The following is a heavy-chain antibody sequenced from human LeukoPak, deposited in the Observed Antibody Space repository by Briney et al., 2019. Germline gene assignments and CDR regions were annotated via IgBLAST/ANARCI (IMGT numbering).Heavy chain of an antibody. CDR1: GFTFSSYE. CDR3: ARDASGYEEGQLWFDFDY. D-gene: IGHD5-12*01. CDR2: ISSSGTTI. J-gene: IGHJ4*02. V-gene: IGHV3-48*03. Sequence: GGSLRLSCAASGFTFSSYEMNWVRQAPGKGLEWVSYISSSGTTIYYADSVKGRFTISRDNAKNSLYLQMNSLRAEDTAVYYCARDASGYEEGQLWFDFDYWGQGTLVTVSS.